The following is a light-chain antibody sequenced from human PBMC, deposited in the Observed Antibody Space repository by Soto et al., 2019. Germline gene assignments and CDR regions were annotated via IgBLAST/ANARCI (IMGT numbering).Light chain of an antibody. V-gene: IGKV1-5*03. J-gene: IGKJ1*01. Sequence: DITITQSFSTLSASVGDRVTIPCRASQTIDSWLAWYQQRPGKPPNLLIYKASTLASGVPSRFSGSGSGTEFTLTINSLQPDDFATYYCQQYHSYSGTFGQGTKVDVK. CDR2: KAS. CDR1: QTIDSW. CDR3: QQYHSYSGT.